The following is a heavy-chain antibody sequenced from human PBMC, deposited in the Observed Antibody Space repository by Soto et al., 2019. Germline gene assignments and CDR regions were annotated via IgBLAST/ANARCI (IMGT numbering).Heavy chain of an antibody. D-gene: IGHD6-13*01. V-gene: IGHV3-9*01. CDR1: GFTFDGYA. Sequence: PWGSLRVSCAPSGFTFDGYAMPWVRQAPGKGLEWVSGISWNSGSIGYADSVKGRFTISRDNAKNSLYLQMNSLRAEDTALYYCPKANGQQPVPDIFDYWGQGTMVTVSS. CDR2: ISWNSGSI. CDR3: PKANGQQPVPDIFDY. J-gene: IGHJ4*02.